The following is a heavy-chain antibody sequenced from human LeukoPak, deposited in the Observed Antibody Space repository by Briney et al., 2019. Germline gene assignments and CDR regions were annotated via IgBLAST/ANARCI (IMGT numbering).Heavy chain of an antibody. CDR2: ISGSGGST. CDR3: AKDLYYYASGSPY. CDR1: GFTFSSYA. D-gene: IGHD3-10*01. Sequence: QPGRSLRLSCAASGFTFSSYAMSWVRQAPGKGLDWLSAISGSGGSTFYADSVKGRFTISRDNSKNMLYVQMNSLRVEDTAVYYCAKDLYYYASGSPYWGQGTLVTVSS. J-gene: IGHJ4*02. V-gene: IGHV3-23*01.